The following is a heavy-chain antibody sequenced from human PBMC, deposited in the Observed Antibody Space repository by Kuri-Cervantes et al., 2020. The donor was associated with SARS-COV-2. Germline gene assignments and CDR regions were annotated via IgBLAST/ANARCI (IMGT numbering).Heavy chain of an antibody. D-gene: IGHD6-13*01. Sequence: GESLKISCAASGFTFRDYALHWVRQAPGKGLEWVAVISYDGSNKYYADSVKGRFTISRDNSKNTLYLQMNSLRAEDTAVYYCARGGDIAAASSRYWGQGTLVTVSS. CDR2: ISYDGSNK. CDR3: ARGGDIAAASSRY. V-gene: IGHV3-30*04. J-gene: IGHJ4*02. CDR1: GFTFRDYA.